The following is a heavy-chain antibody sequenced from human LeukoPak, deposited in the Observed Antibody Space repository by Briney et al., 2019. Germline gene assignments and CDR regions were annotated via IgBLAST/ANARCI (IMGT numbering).Heavy chain of an antibody. CDR3: ARDEFDFGAYYFDY. J-gene: IGHJ4*02. D-gene: IGHD4-17*01. Sequence: ASVKVSCKASGYTFTSYGISWVRQAPGHGLEWMGWISAYTGNTNYAQKFQGRVTLTTDISTTTAYMDLRSLRSDDTAVYYCARDEFDFGAYYFDYWGQGTLVTVSS. V-gene: IGHV1-18*01. CDR2: ISAYTGNT. CDR1: GYTFTSYG.